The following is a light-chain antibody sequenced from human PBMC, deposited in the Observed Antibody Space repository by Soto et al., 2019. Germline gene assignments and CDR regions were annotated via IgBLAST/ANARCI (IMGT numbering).Light chain of an antibody. CDR2: EVN. Sequence: QSALTQPPSASGSPGQSVTISCTGTSSDVGCYKYVSWYQHHPGKAPKLMLFEVNKRPSGVPDRVSGSKSGNTASLTVSGLQAEDEADYYCSSDAGINNSGVFGTGTKLTVL. V-gene: IGLV2-8*01. CDR3: SSDAGINNSGV. CDR1: SSDVGCYKY. J-gene: IGLJ1*01.